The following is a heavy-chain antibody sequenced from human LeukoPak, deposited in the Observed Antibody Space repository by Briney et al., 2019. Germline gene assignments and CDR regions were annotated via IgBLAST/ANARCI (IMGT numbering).Heavy chain of an antibody. D-gene: IGHD6-19*01. V-gene: IGHV4-39*01. Sequence: SETLSLTCTVSGDSISTSNSYWGWIRQPPGKGLEWIGSIYYSGSTYYNPSLKSRVTISVDTSKNQFSLKLSSVTAADTAVYYCARRGAVAGNWFDPWGQGTLVTVSS. CDR3: ARRGAVAGNWFDP. CDR1: GDSISTSNSY. J-gene: IGHJ5*02. CDR2: IYYSGST.